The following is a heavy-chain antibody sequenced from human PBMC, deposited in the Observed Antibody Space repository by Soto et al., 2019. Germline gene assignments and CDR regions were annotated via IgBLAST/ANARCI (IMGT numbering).Heavy chain of an antibody. CDR1: GFTFSSYG. Sequence: QVQLVESGGGVVQPGRSLRLSCAASGFTFSSYGMHWVRQAPGKGLEWVAVIWYDGSNKNYADSVKGRFTIARDNSKNTLYLQMNSLRAEDTAVYYCARAEQLVPDYWGQGTLVTVSS. CDR2: IWYDGSNK. V-gene: IGHV3-33*01. CDR3: ARAEQLVPDY. J-gene: IGHJ4*02. D-gene: IGHD6-6*01.